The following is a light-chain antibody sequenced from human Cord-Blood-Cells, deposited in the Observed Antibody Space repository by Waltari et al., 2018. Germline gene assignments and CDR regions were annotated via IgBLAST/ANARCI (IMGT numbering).Light chain of an antibody. J-gene: IGKJ1*01. CDR1: QSLVYSDGHTS. CDR2: KVA. V-gene: IGKV2-30*01. CDR3: MQGTHWPPT. Sequence: EVVMTQSPLPLPVTLGQPASISCTSSQSLVYSDGHTSLNWVKQRPGQSPRRLIYKVANRDSGVPDRFSGSGSGTDSTLKIRGVEAEEVVVYYCMQGTHWPPTFGQATKVEIK.